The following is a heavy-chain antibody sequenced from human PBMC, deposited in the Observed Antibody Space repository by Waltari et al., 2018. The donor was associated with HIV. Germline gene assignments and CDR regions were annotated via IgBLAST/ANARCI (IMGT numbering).Heavy chain of an antibody. D-gene: IGHD2-21*02. J-gene: IGHJ4*02. CDR3: AKALGFCIGDCYSRYFDS. Sequence: EVQLLDSGGGLVQPGGSLRLSCAASGFTFSSYAMNWVRQAPGKGLEWVSSISGSGGSTYHADSVKGRFTISRDNSRTTLYLQMDSLRAEDTAVYYCAKALGFCIGDCYSRYFDSWGQGTLVTVSS. CDR2: ISGSGGST. V-gene: IGHV3-23*01. CDR1: GFTFSSYA.